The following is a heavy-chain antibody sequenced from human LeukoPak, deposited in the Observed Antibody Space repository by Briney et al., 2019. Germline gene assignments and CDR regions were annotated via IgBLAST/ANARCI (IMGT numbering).Heavy chain of an antibody. CDR3: AKAPYYYASGSYYGY. CDR1: GFTFNNCA. D-gene: IGHD3-10*01. Sequence: PGGSLRLSCAASGFTFNNCAMTWVRQAPGRGLEWVSAISGSGGTTYYADSVKGRFTISRDNSKNTLYLQMNSLTAEDTAVYYCAKAPYYYASGSYYGYWGQGTLVTVSS. J-gene: IGHJ4*02. CDR2: ISGSGGTT. V-gene: IGHV3-23*01.